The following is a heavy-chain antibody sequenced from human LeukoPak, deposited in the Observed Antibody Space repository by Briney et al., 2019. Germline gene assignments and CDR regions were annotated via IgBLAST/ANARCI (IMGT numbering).Heavy chain of an antibody. Sequence: SVKVSCKASGGTFSSYAISWVRQAPGQGLEWMRGIIPIFGTANYAQKFQGRVTITTDESTSTAYMELSSLRSEDTAVYYCARGRQLTYPYNWFDPWGQGTLVTVSS. J-gene: IGHJ5*02. CDR1: GGTFSSYA. D-gene: IGHD6-13*01. CDR2: IIPIFGTA. V-gene: IGHV1-69*05. CDR3: ARGRQLTYPYNWFDP.